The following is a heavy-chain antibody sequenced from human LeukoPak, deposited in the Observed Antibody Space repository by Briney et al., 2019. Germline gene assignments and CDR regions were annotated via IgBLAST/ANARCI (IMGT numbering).Heavy chain of an antibody. V-gene: IGHV4-59*01. CDR3: ARGPIGMTTG. Sequence: SETLSLTCTVSGGSISSYYWSWIRQPPGKGLEWIGYVYYSGSTNYNPSLKSRVTISVDTSKNQFSLKLSSVTAADTAVYYCARGPIGMTTGWGQGTLVTVSS. CDR2: VYYSGST. D-gene: IGHD1-1*01. CDR1: GGSISSYY. J-gene: IGHJ4*02.